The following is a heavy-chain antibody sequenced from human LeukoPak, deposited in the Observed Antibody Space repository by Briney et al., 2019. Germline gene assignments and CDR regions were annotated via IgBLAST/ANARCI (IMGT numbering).Heavy chain of an antibody. J-gene: IGHJ4*02. V-gene: IGHV4-39*01. CDR1: GGSISSSSYY. D-gene: IGHD6-19*01. Sequence: SETLSLTCTVSGGSISSSSYYWGWIRQPPGKGLEWIGSISYSGSTYYNPSFKSRVTISVDTSKNQFFLNLSSVTAADTAVYYCARHDIIAVAFSYWGQGTLVTVSS. CDR3: ARHDIIAVAFSY. CDR2: ISYSGST.